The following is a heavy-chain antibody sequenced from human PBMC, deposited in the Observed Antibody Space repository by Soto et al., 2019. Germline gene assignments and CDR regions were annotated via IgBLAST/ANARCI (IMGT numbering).Heavy chain of an antibody. J-gene: IGHJ6*02. V-gene: IGHV1-69*13. CDR1: GCTFSSYA. D-gene: IGHD1-26*01. CDR3: ARDRPDIVGATDYYYYGMDV. CDR2: IIPIFGTA. Sequence: GASVKVSCKASGCTFSSYAISWVRQAPGQGLEWMGGIIPIFGTANYAQKFQGRVTITADESTSTAYMELSSLRSEDTAVYYCARDRPDIVGATDYYYYGMDVWGQGTTVTVSS.